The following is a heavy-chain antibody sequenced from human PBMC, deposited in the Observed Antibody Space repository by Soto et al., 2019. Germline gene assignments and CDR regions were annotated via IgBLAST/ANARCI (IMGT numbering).Heavy chain of an antibody. CDR2: IFSNDEK. J-gene: IGHJ5*02. CDR1: GFSLSNAGLG. Sequence: QVTVKESGPGLVKPTETLTLTCTVSGFSLSNAGLGVSWIRQPPGKALEWLAHIFSNDEKSYSTSLKSRLTTSNDTTKTQVVLTMTNMYHVDTATYYCATTYIASGYWFNPWGQGTLVTVSS. D-gene: IGHD6-25*01. V-gene: IGHV2-26*01. CDR3: ATTYIASGYWFNP.